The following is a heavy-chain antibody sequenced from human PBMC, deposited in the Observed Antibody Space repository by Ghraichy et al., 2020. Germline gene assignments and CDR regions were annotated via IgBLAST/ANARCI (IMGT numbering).Heavy chain of an antibody. Sequence: GGSLRLSCAASGFTFSSYGMHWVRQAPGKGLVWVSHINDDGRHTSFADSVKGRFTITRDNAKNTLYLQMNSLRAEDTAVYYCTRSVYGGFDYWGQGTLVTVSS. J-gene: IGHJ4*02. CDR3: TRSVYGGFDY. CDR1: GFTFSSYG. CDR2: INDDGRHT. D-gene: IGHD4-23*01. V-gene: IGHV3-74*01.